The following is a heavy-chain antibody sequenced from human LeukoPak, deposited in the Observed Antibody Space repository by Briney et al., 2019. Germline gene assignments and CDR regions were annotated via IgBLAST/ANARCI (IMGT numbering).Heavy chain of an antibody. CDR2: IYYSGST. J-gene: IGHJ6*03. CDR3: ARHKDYYYSYMDV. Sequence: SETLSLTCTVSGGSISSYYGSWIRQPPGKGLEWIGTIYYSGSTYYNPSLTSRVTISVDTSKNQFSLKLSSVTAADTAVYYCARHKDYYYSYMDVWGKGTTVTISS. V-gene: IGHV4-59*04. CDR1: GGSISSYY.